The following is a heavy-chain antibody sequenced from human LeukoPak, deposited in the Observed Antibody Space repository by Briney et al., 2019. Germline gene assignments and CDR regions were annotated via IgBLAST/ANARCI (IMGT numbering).Heavy chain of an antibody. CDR1: GFTFSSYW. CDR3: ARYQDSSGYYYDDAFDI. Sequence: GGSLRLSCAASGFTFSSYWMHWVRQAPGKGLVWVSRINSDGSSTSYADSVKGRFTISRDNAKNTLYLQMSSLRAEDTAVYYCARYQDSSGYYYDDAFDIWGQGTMVTVSS. D-gene: IGHD3-22*01. J-gene: IGHJ3*02. V-gene: IGHV3-74*01. CDR2: INSDGSST.